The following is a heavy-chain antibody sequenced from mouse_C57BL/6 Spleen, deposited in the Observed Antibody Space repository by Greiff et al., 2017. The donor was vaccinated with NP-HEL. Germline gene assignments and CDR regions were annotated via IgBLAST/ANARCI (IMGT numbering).Heavy chain of an antibody. V-gene: IGHV3-6*01. J-gene: IGHJ1*03. Sequence: DVKLQESGPGLVKPSQSLSLTCSVTGYSITSGYYWNWIRQFPGNKLEWMGYISYDGSNNYNPSLKNRISITRDTSKNQFFLKLNSVTTEDTATYYCARGYGSRREKYFDVWGTGTTVTVSS. CDR2: ISYDGSN. CDR3: ARGYGSRREKYFDV. CDR1: GYSITSGYY. D-gene: IGHD1-1*01.